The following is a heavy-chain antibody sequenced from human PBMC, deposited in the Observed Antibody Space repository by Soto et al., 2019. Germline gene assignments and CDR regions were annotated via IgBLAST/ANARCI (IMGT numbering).Heavy chain of an antibody. V-gene: IGHV3-30-3*01. CDR2: MSFDGNSK. Sequence: QVQLVESGGGVVQPGRSLRLSCAASGFTFSSYSMHWVRQAPGKGLGWVAAMSFDGNSKYFADSVKGRFTISRDNSKNTLSLQMNSLGADDSAVYYCARGRSVIDHDDFEYWGQGTLVTVSS. D-gene: IGHD2-21*01. CDR1: GFTFSSYS. CDR3: ARGRSVIDHDDFEY. J-gene: IGHJ4*02.